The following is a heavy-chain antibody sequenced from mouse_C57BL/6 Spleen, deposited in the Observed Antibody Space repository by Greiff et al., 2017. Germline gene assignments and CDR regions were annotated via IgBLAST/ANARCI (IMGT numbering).Heavy chain of an antibody. Sequence: QVQLKQSGPGLVQPSQSLSITCTVSGFSFTSYGVPWVRQSPGKGLEWMGVIWSGGSTDYHAAFISRLSISKDNSKSQVFFKMKSLQADYTAIYYCAREGVTTDWYFDVWGTGTTVTVSS. CDR2: IWSGGST. CDR3: AREGVTTDWYFDV. V-gene: IGHV2-2*01. CDR1: GFSFTSYG. J-gene: IGHJ1*03. D-gene: IGHD2-2*01.